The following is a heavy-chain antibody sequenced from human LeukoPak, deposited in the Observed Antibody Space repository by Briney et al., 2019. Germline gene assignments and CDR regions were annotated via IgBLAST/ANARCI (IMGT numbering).Heavy chain of an antibody. CDR2: INHSGST. CDR3: ARETPNYCSSTSCYTGWFDP. Sequence: KPSEALSLTCAVYGGSFSGYYWSWIRQPPGKGLEWIGEINHSGSTNYNPSLKSRVTISVDTPKNQFSLKLSSVTAADTAVYYCARETPNYCSSTSCYTGWFDPWGQGTLVTVSS. V-gene: IGHV4-34*01. J-gene: IGHJ5*02. D-gene: IGHD2-2*02. CDR1: GGSFSGYY.